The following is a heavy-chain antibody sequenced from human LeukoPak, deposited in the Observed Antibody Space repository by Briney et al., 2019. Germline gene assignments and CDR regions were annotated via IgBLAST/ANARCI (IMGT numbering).Heavy chain of an antibody. Sequence: SVKVSCKASGGTFSSYAISWVRQAPGQGLEWMGGIIPIFGTANYAQKFQGRVTITADESTSTAYMELSSLRSEDTAVYYCARAAYDSGSYIVNHDYWARDPWSPSPQ. CDR2: IIPIFGTA. CDR1: GGTFSSYA. J-gene: IGHJ4*02. D-gene: IGHD3-16*02. CDR3: ARAAYDSGSYIVNHDY. V-gene: IGHV1-69*13.